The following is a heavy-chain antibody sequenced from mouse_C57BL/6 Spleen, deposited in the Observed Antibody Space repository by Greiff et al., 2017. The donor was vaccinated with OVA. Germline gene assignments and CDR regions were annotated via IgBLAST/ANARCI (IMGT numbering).Heavy chain of an antibody. CDR2: ISSGGDYI. Sequence: EVMLVESGEGLVKPGGSLKLSCAASGFTFSSYAMSWVRQTPEKRLEWVAYISSGGDYIYYADTVKGRFTISRDNARNTLYLQMSSLKSEDTAMYYCTRDGAGTRAMDYWGQGTSVTVSS. D-gene: IGHD4-1*01. CDR1: GFTFSSYA. V-gene: IGHV5-9-1*02. J-gene: IGHJ4*01. CDR3: TRDGAGTRAMDY.